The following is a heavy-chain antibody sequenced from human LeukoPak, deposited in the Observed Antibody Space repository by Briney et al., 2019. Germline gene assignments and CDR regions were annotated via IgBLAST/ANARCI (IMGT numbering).Heavy chain of an antibody. CDR2: INTYNGDT. CDR3: ARAAKFSSSEFDF. Sequence: ASVKVSCKASGYTFTHYGITWVRQAPGQGPAWMGWINTYNGDTKCAQKLQGRVTMTTDTSTSTAYMELRSLRSDDTAVYYCARAAKFSSSEFDFWGQGTLVTVSS. J-gene: IGHJ4*02. V-gene: IGHV1-18*01. CDR1: GYTFTHYG. D-gene: IGHD6-6*01.